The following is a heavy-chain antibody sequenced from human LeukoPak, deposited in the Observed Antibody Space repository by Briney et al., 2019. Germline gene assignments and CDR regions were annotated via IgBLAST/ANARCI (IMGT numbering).Heavy chain of an antibody. J-gene: IGHJ4*02. CDR2: VSSSSAI. Sequence: GGSLRLSCAASGFTFSSYSMNWVRQAPGKGLEWVSYVSSSSAIYYADSVKGRFTISRDNAKNSLYLQMNSLTDDDTAVYYCARDRVGYPKYYFDYWGQGTLVNVSS. D-gene: IGHD5-12*01. V-gene: IGHV3-48*02. CDR1: GFTFSSYS. CDR3: ARDRVGYPKYYFDY.